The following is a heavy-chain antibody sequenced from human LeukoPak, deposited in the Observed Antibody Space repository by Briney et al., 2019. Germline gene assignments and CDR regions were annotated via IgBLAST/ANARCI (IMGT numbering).Heavy chain of an antibody. J-gene: IGHJ4*02. CDR2: ISSSGSST. V-gene: IGHV3-48*01. D-gene: IGHD3-9*01. CDR1: GFTFSDNS. Sequence: TGGSLRLSCAASGFTFSDNSMSWVRQAPGKGLEWISYISSSGSSTYYTDSVKGRFTISRDNAKNSLYLQMSSLRAEDTAVYYCARSRSGFYFDYWGQGALVTVSS. CDR3: ARSRSGFYFDY.